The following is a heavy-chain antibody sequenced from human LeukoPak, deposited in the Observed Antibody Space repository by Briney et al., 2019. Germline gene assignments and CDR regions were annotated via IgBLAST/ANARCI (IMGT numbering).Heavy chain of an antibody. CDR2: IKQDGSEK. Sequence: PGGSLRLSCAASGFTFSSYWMSWVRQAPGKGLEWVANIKQDGSEKYYVDSVKGRFTISRDNAKNSLYLQMSSLRAEDTAVYYCASTNGGYYFDYWGQGTLVTVSS. V-gene: IGHV3-7*01. CDR1: GFTFSSYW. D-gene: IGHD2-2*01. J-gene: IGHJ4*02. CDR3: ASTNGGYYFDY.